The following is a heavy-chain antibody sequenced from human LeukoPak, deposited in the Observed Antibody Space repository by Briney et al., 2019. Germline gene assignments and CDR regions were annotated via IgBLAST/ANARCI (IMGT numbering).Heavy chain of an antibody. D-gene: IGHD3-3*01. V-gene: IGHV3-7*01. Sequence: PGGSLRLSCAASGFTFNSYWMTWVRQAPGKGLEWVANLNPDGSHEFYADSVKGRFTISRDNAENSVFLQMNSLRAEDTAFYYCARDAYDDSSESWGQGTLVTVSS. CDR1: GFTFNSYW. CDR2: LNPDGSHE. CDR3: ARDAYDDSSES. J-gene: IGHJ5*02.